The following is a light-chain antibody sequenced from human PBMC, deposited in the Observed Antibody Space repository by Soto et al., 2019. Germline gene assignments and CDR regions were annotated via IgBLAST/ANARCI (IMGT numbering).Light chain of an antibody. CDR3: FSYTSSATYV. Sequence: QSVLTQPASVSGSPGQSITISCTGTSSDVGNYKYVSWYQQHPGKAPKLMIYEVSNRPSGVSNRFSGSKSGNTASLTISGLQAEDETDYYCFSYTSSATYVLGTVKKVTV. CDR2: EVS. J-gene: IGLJ1*01. CDR1: SSDVGNYKY. V-gene: IGLV2-14*01.